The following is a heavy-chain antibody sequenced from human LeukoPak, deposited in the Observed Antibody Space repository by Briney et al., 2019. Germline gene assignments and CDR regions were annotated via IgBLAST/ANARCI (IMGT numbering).Heavy chain of an antibody. CDR1: GFTFSSYA. V-gene: IGHV3-23*01. CDR2: ISGSGGRT. Sequence: GGSLRLSCAASGFTFSSYAMTWVRQPPGKGLEWVSTISGSGGRTYYADSVKGRFTISRDNAKNSLYLQMNSLRAEDTAVYYCAKTYYDFWSGYSYWGQGTLVTVSS. CDR3: AKTYYDFWSGYSY. D-gene: IGHD3-3*01. J-gene: IGHJ4*02.